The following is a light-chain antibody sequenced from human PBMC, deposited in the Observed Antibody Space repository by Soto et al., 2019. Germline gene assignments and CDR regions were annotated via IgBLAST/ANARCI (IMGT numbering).Light chain of an antibody. CDR3: QQCCISPPT. CDR1: RSVSSSH. Sequence: EIVLTQSPGTLSLSPGERATLSCRTSRSVSSSHLVWYQQKPGQPPRLLIYGASSRATDISDRFSGSGSGTDFTLTISRLEPEDFAVYYCQQCCISPPTFGQGTKVEIK. J-gene: IGKJ1*01. CDR2: GAS. V-gene: IGKV3-20*01.